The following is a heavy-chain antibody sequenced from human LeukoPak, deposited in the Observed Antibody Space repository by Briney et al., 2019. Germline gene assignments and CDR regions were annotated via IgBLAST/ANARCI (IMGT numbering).Heavy chain of an antibody. J-gene: IGHJ3*02. D-gene: IGHD6-13*01. Sequence: GGSLRLSCAASGFSFSSYSMNWVRQAPGKGLEWVSSISSSSFYIYYADSVKGRFSISRDNAKSSLYLQMNSLRAEDTAVYYCAREIGGSSSPGDDAFDIWGQGTMVTVSS. CDR1: GFSFSSYS. CDR2: ISSSSFYI. V-gene: IGHV3-21*01. CDR3: AREIGGSSSPGDDAFDI.